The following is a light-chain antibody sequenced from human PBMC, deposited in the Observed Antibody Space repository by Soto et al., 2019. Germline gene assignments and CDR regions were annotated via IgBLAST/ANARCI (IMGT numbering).Light chain of an antibody. CDR3: QQYDTSPGT. J-gene: IGKJ1*01. V-gene: IGKV3-20*01. Sequence: ENVLTQSPGTLSLSPGERATLSCRASQSLSSNFLAWYQRKPGQAPRLLIFDTSSRASGVPDRFSGSGSGIDFTLTINRLEPEDFAVYYCQQYDTSPGTFGQGTKVEIK. CDR1: QSLSSNF. CDR2: DTS.